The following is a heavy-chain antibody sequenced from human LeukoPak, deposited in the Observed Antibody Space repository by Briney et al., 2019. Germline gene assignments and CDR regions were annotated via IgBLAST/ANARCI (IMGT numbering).Heavy chain of an antibody. J-gene: IGHJ6*02. V-gene: IGHV4-61*05. CDR3: ARAGHYGEYDLDV. CDR2: VYSSGST. Sequence: PSETLSLTCTVSGGSISSSSYYWGWIRQPPGKGLEWIGYVYSSGSTKYSSYNPSLKSRVTISVDTSKNQFSLKLTSVTTTDTAVYFCARAGHYGEYDLDVWGQGTTVTVSS. CDR1: GGSISSSSYY. D-gene: IGHD4-17*01.